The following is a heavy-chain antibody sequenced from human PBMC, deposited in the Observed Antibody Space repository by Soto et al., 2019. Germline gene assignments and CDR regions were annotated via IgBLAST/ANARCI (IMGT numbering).Heavy chain of an antibody. CDR3: ATTTDYLRSPYYFDY. Sequence: SETLSLTCAVSGGSISSSNWWSWVRQPPGKGLEWIGEIYHSGSTNYNPSLKSRVTISVDKSKNQFSLKLSSVTAADTAVYYCATTTDYLRSPYYFDYWGQGTLVTVSS. D-gene: IGHD4-17*01. J-gene: IGHJ4*02. CDR1: GGSISSSNW. CDR2: IYHSGST. V-gene: IGHV4-4*02.